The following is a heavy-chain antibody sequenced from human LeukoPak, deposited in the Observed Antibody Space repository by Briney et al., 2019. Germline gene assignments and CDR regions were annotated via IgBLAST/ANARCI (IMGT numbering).Heavy chain of an antibody. V-gene: IGHV3-7*01. CDR3: AREDMWGFDM. CDR2: IKPDGSDK. D-gene: IGHD2-15*01. CDR1: GFTFSHYW. J-gene: IGHJ3*02. Sequence: AGSLSLSCAASGFTFSHYWMSWVRQAPGKGLEWVANIKPDGSDKYYVDSVKGRFTISRDNAKNTLYLQMDSLRAEDTAVYYCAREDMWGFDMLGQGTMLTDSS.